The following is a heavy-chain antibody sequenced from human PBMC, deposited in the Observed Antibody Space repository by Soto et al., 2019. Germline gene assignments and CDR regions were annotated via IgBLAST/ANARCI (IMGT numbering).Heavy chain of an antibody. Sequence: EVQLLESGGGLVQPGGSLRLSCAASGFSFSNYAMSWVRQAPEKGLEWVSSISGSGGSTYYADSVKGRFTISRDNSKNTVYLQMNSLRAEDTAVYYCARTVVFDYWGQGTLVTISS. CDR1: GFSFSNYA. V-gene: IGHV3-23*01. J-gene: IGHJ4*02. D-gene: IGHD2-15*01. CDR2: ISGSGGST. CDR3: ARTVVFDY.